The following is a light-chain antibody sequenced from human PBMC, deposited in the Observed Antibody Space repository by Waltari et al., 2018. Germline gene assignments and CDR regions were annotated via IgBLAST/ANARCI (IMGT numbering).Light chain of an antibody. J-gene: IGLJ2*01. Sequence: QSALTQPASVSGSPGQSITIPCTGTRSYVGGYNYPSWYQHLPGKAPKLMIYAVSNRPSGVSNRFSGSKSGNTASLTISGLQAEDEADYYCSSYTSSSTVVFGGGTKLTVL. V-gene: IGLV2-14*01. CDR2: AVS. CDR3: SSYTSSSTVV. CDR1: RSYVGGYNY.